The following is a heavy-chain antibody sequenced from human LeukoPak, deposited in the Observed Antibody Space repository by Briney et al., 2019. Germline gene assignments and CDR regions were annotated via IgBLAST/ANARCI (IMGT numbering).Heavy chain of an antibody. J-gene: IGHJ5*02. D-gene: IGHD1-1*01. CDR1: GGSFSGYY. CDR3: GRRLFIDGWYKT. Sequence: SETLSLTCAVYGGSFSGYYWSWIRQPPGKGLEWIGEINHSGSTNYNPSLKSRVIISGDTSKNEVSLKLTSVTAADTAVYFCGRRLFIDGWYKTWGQGTLVSVST. V-gene: IGHV4-34*01. CDR2: INHSGST.